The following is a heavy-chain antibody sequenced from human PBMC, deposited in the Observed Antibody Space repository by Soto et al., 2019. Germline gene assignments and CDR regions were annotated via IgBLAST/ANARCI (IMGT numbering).Heavy chain of an antibody. CDR3: ARDSIHSGSDPRHFDY. Sequence: NPSETLSLTCTVSGGSISSGGYYWSWIRQHPGKGLEWIGYIYYSGSTYYNPSLKSRVTISVDTSKNQFSLKLSSVTAADTAVYYCARDSIHSGSDPRHFDYWGQGTLVTVSS. J-gene: IGHJ4*02. CDR2: IYYSGST. CDR1: GGSISSGGYY. D-gene: IGHD3-22*01. V-gene: IGHV4-31*03.